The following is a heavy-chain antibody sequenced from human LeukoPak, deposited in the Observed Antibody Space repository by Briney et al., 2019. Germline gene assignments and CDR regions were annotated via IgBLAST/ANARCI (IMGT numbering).Heavy chain of an antibody. CDR3: ARATMIVVVITASQAFDI. Sequence: GASVKVSCKASGYTFTSYYMHWVRQAPGQGLEWMGIINPSGGSTSYAQKFQGRVTMARDMSTSTVYMELSSLRSEDTAVYYCARATMIVVVITASQAFDIWGQGTMVTVSS. D-gene: IGHD3-22*01. J-gene: IGHJ3*02. CDR1: GYTFTSYY. V-gene: IGHV1-46*01. CDR2: INPSGGST.